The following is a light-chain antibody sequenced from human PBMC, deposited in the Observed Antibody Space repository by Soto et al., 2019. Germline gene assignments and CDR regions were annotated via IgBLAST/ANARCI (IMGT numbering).Light chain of an antibody. CDR2: EVS. CDR3: CAYAGSSTFVV. CDR1: SSDVGSYNL. Sequence: QYALTQPASVSGSPGQSITISCTGNSSDVGSYNLVSWYQQHPGKAPKLMIYEVSKRPSGVSNRFSGSKSGNTASLTISGLQAEDEADYYCCAYAGSSTFVVFGGGTKVTVL. V-gene: IGLV2-23*02. J-gene: IGLJ2*01.